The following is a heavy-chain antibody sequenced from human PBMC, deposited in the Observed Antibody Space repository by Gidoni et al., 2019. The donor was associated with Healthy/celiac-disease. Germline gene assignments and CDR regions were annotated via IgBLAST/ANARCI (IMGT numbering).Heavy chain of an antibody. Sequence: QVTLKESGPVLVKPPETLTLTCTVYGFSISNPRMGVSWIRQPPGKALEWLTHIFSNDEKSYRTALKSRLTIYKDTSKSQVVLTMTNMDPVDTATYYCARVINDYGDYGYFDYWGQGTLVTVSS. V-gene: IGHV2-26*01. CDR1: GFSISNPRMG. D-gene: IGHD4-17*01. J-gene: IGHJ4*02. CDR2: IFSNDEK. CDR3: ARVINDYGDYGYFDY.